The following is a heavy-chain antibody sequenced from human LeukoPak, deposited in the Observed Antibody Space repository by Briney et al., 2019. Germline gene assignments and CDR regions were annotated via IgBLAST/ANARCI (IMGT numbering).Heavy chain of an antibody. CDR1: GFTFSSYS. V-gene: IGHV3-21*01. J-gene: IGHJ4*02. D-gene: IGHD4-23*01. CDR2: ISSSSSYI. CDR3: ARDGGDYGGNSQDY. Sequence: GGSLRLSCAASGFTFSSYSMNWVRQAPGKGLEWVSSISSSSSYIYYADSVKGRFTISRDNAKNSLYLQMNSPRAEDTAVYYCARDGGDYGGNSQDYWGQGTLVTVSS.